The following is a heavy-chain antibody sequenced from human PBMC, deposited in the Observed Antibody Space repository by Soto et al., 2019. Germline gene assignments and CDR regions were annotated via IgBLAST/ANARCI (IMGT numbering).Heavy chain of an antibody. CDR1: GGSISSGDYY. D-gene: IGHD4-17*01. CDR3: ARASVTPQPYYYYYGMDV. CDR2: IYYSGST. J-gene: IGHJ6*02. V-gene: IGHV4-30-4*01. Sequence: QVQLQESGPGLVKPSQTLSLTCTVSGGSISSGDYYWSWIRQPPGKGLEWIGYIYYSGSTYYNPSLKSRVTISVDTSKNQFSLKLSSVTAADTAVYYCARASVTPQPYYYYYGMDVWGQGTTVTVSS.